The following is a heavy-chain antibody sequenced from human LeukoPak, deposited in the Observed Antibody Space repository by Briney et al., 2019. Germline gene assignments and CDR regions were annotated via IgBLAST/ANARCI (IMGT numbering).Heavy chain of an antibody. CDR2: ISGSGTGT. V-gene: IGHV3-21*01. CDR1: GFTFSSSA. CDR3: ARDLGPYIVVVPAAPFGY. J-gene: IGHJ4*02. Sequence: GGSLRLSCAASGFTFSSSAMSWVRQAPGKGLYWVSAISGSGTGTYYADSVKGRFTISRDNAKNSLYLQMNSLRAEDTAVYYCARDLGPYIVVVPAAPFGYWGQGTLVTVSS. D-gene: IGHD2-2*01.